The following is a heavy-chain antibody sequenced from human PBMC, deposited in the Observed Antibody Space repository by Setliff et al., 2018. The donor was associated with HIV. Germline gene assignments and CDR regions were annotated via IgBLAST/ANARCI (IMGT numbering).Heavy chain of an antibody. Sequence: PSETLSLTCAVSGHSITSGYYWGWIRQPPGKGLEWIGIIYTSGSTNYNPPFKSRVTISEGTTENQFSLKLTSVTAADTARYYGGRGGGRVVRGLIGMYYFDYWGQGILVTVSS. D-gene: IGHD3-10*01. J-gene: IGHJ4*02. V-gene: IGHV4-38-2*01. CDR3: GRGGGRVVRGLIGMYYFDY. CDR2: IYTSGST. CDR1: GHSITSGYY.